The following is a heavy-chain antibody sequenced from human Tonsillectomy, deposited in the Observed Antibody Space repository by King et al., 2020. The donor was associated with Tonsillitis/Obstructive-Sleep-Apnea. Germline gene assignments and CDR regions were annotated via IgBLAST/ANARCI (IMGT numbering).Heavy chain of an antibody. CDR2: ISYDGSNK. Sequence: VQLVESGGGVVQPGRSLRLSCAASGFTFSSYAMHWVRQAPGKGLEWVAVISYDGSNKYYADSVKGRFTISRDNSKNTLYLQMNSLRAEDTAVYYCARTYDYSNYEFDYWGQGTLVTVSS. V-gene: IGHV3-30*04. D-gene: IGHD4-11*01. CDR1: GFTFSSYA. CDR3: ARTYDYSNYEFDY. J-gene: IGHJ4*02.